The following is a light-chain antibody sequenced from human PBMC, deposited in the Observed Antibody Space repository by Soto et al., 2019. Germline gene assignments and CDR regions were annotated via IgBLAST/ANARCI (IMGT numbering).Light chain of an antibody. J-gene: IGLJ2*01. V-gene: IGLV1-51*02. Sequence: QSVLTQPPSVSAAPGQKVTISCSGSSIGSNYVSWYQQLPGTAPKLLIYENNKRPSGIPDRFSGSKSGTSATLGITGLQTGDEADYYCGTWDSSLSALFGGGTKVTVL. CDR2: ENN. CDR1: SIGSNY. CDR3: GTWDSSLSAL.